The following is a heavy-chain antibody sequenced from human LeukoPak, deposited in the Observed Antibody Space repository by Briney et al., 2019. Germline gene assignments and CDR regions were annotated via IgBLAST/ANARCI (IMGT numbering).Heavy chain of an antibody. V-gene: IGHV4-59*01. CDR2: IYYSGST. CDR1: GGSISSYY. J-gene: IGHJ6*03. Sequence: SETLSLTCTVSGGSISSYYWSWIRQPPGKGLEWIGYIYYSGSTNYNTSLKSRVTISVDTSKNQFSLKLSSVTAADTAAYYCARETSQKGAHYMDVWGKGTTVTISS. D-gene: IGHD3-16*01. CDR3: ARETSQKGAHYMDV.